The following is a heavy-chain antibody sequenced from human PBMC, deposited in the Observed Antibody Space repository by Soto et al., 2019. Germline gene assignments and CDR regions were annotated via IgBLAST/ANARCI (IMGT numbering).Heavy chain of an antibody. CDR1: SGPSSSHN. CDR2: VYSTGGT. CDR3: VRQGIGNLHGLVDV. D-gene: IGHD1-1*01. Sequence: QVQLQQSGPGLVKPSETLSLTCSVSSGPSSSHNWGWIRQPPGRGLEWIGYVYSTGGTSYNPSLKSRVTRSADTSTSHISLTLTSVTAADTAVYYCVRQGIGNLHGLVDVWGQGTTVRVSS. V-gene: IGHV4-59*08. J-gene: IGHJ6*02.